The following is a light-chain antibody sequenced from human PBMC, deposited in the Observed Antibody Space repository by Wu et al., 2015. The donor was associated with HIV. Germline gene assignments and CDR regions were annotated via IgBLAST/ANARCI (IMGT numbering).Light chain of an antibody. CDR1: QSISNY. J-gene: IGKJ1*01. V-gene: IGKV1-39*01. CDR3: QQSYSTPHT. Sequence: DIQMTQSPSSLSASVGDRVTITCRSSQSISNYLKWYQVKPGKAPELLIYGASNLQSGVPSRFSGSGSGTDFTLTISSLQPEDFATYYCQQSYSTPHTFGQGTKVEIK. CDR2: GAS.